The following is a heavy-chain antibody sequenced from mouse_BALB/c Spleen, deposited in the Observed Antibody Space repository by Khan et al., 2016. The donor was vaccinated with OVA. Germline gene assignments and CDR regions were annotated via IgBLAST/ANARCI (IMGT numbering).Heavy chain of an antibody. J-gene: IGHJ3*01. CDR3: ARGGFGSPFAY. CDR2: ITPNNGGT. V-gene: IGHV1-18*01. CDR1: GYAFTDYN. Sequence: VRLQQSGPELVKPGASVKIPCKASGYAFTDYNMDWVKQSHGKSLEWIGDITPNNGGTIYNQNFKGKATLTVDKSSNTAYMELSSLTYEDTAVYYCARGGFGSPFAYWGQGTLVTVSA. D-gene: IGHD1-1*01.